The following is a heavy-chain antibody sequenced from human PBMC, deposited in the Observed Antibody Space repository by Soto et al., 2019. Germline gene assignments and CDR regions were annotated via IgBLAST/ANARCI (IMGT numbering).Heavy chain of an antibody. J-gene: IGHJ6*02. D-gene: IGHD4-4*01. CDR2: ISSSGSTI. V-gene: IGHV3-48*03. CDR3: ARAPYSSYYYYYGMDV. CDR1: GFTFSSYE. Sequence: EVQLVESGGGLVQPGGSLRLSCAASGFTFSSYEMNWVRQAPGKGLEWVSYISSSGSTIYYADSVKGRFTISRDNAKNSLYLQMNSLRAEDTAVYYCARAPYSSYYYYYGMDVWGQGTTVTVSS.